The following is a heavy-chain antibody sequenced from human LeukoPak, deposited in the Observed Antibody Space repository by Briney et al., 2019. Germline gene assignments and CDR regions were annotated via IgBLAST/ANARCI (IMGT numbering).Heavy chain of an antibody. CDR1: GFIFSNYG. CDR3: AKGSYYDSSGSFYFDY. J-gene: IGHJ4*02. Sequence: GGSLRLSCAASGFIFSNYGMNWVRQAPGKGLEWVSGISGSGDNTYYADSVKGRFTISRDNSKNTLYVQVNSLGTEDTAAYYCAKGSYYDSSGSFYFDYWGQGTLVTVSS. V-gene: IGHV3-23*01. D-gene: IGHD3-22*01. CDR2: ISGSGDNT.